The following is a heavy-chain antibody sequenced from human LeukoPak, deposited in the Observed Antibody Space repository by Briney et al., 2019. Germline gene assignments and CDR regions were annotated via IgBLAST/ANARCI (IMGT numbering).Heavy chain of an antibody. CDR3: ARGGGNFFF. Sequence: SETLSLTCTVSGGSISSHYWSWIRQPPGKGLEWIGYIYYSGSTNYNPSLRSRATISLDTSKNQFSLKLSSVIAADTAKYYCARGGGNFFFWGQGTLVTVSS. CDR2: IYYSGST. D-gene: IGHD4-23*01. CDR1: GGSISSHY. V-gene: IGHV4-59*11. J-gene: IGHJ4*02.